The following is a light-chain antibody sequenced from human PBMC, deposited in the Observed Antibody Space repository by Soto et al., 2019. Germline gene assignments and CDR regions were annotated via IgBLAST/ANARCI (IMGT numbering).Light chain of an antibody. CDR2: AAS. Sequence: DIEMTQSPSSLSASVGDRVIITCRLSQDIGSDLGWYQQKPGKAPRRLVYAASSLHSGVPSRFSGSKSGTEFTLTISSLQPEDFATYYCLQYFNYPPWTFGQGTKVEIK. CDR1: QDIGSD. J-gene: IGKJ1*01. CDR3: LQYFNYPPWT. V-gene: IGKV1-17*01.